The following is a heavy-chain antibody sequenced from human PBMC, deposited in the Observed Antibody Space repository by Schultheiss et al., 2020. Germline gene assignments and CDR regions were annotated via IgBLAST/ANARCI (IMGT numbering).Heavy chain of an antibody. D-gene: IGHD3-10*01. V-gene: IGHV3-33*06. CDR1: GFTFSSYG. J-gene: IGHJ4*02. CDR2: IWYDGSNK. Sequence: GGSLRLSCAASGFTFSSYGMHWVRQAPGKGLEWVAVIWYDGSNKYYADSVKGRFTISRDNSKNTLYLQMNSLRAEDTAVYYCAKAWGTMVQGVSNDYWGQGTLVTVAS. CDR3: AKAWGTMVQGVSNDY.